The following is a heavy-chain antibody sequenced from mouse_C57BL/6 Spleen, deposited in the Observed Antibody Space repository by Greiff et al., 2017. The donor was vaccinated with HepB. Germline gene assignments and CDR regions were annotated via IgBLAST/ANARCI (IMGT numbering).Heavy chain of an antibody. J-gene: IGHJ1*03. Sequence: EVKVEESGGGLVQPGGSLKLSCAASGFTFSDYYMYWVRQTPEKRLEWVAYISNGGGSTYYPDTVKGRFTISRDNAKNTLYLQMSRLKSEDTAMYYCARQDYDSFWYFDVWGTGTTVTVSS. V-gene: IGHV5-12*01. CDR1: GFTFSDYY. CDR2: ISNGGGST. D-gene: IGHD2-4*01. CDR3: ARQDYDSFWYFDV.